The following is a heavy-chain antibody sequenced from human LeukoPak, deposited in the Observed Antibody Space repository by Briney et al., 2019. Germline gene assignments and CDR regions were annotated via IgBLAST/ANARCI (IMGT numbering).Heavy chain of an antibody. J-gene: IGHJ4*02. CDR3: ARGHFAGTLSY. CDR1: GGSLNGHY. Sequence: SETLSLTCAVYGGSLNGHYWSWIRQPPGKGLEWIGEGSESGGTKFNPSLKSRVTISADTSKNQFSLQLNSVTPEDTAVYYCARGHFAGTLSYWGQGTLVTVSS. V-gene: IGHV4-34*01. D-gene: IGHD3-3*02. CDR2: GSESGGT.